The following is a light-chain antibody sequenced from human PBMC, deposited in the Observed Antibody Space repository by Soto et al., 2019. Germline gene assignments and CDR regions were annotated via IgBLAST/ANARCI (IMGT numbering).Light chain of an antibody. J-gene: IGKJ4*01. Sequence: EVVMTQSPATVSVSPGEGVTLSCRASQTISNDLAWYQQKPGQAPRLLIYGASTRATGVPARFSGGGSGTEFTLTISSLQSEAFAFYYCQQNNKWPPVPFGGGTKVAIK. CDR3: QQNNKWPPVP. CDR2: GAS. CDR1: QTISND. V-gene: IGKV3-15*01.